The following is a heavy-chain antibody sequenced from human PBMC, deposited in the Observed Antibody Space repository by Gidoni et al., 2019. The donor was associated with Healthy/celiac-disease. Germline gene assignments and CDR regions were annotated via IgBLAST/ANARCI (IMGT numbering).Heavy chain of an antibody. Sequence: EVQLVESGGGLVQPGGSLRLSCAASGFTFSSYEMNWVRQAPGKGLEWVSYISSSGSTIYYADSVKGRFTISRDNAKNSLYLQMNSLRAEDTAVYYCAREPVVGPHAFDIWGQGTMVTVSS. V-gene: IGHV3-48*03. D-gene: IGHD2-21*01. CDR1: GFTFSSYE. CDR2: ISSSGSTI. J-gene: IGHJ3*02. CDR3: AREPVVGPHAFDI.